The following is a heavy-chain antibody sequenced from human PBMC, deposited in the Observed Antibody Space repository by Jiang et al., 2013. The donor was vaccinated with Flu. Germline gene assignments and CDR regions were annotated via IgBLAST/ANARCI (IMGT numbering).Heavy chain of an antibody. CDR2: IDPSDSYT. D-gene: IGHD4-23*01. V-gene: IGHV5-10-1*01. CDR3: ARTEEANSPFDY. J-gene: IGHJ4*02. CDR1: EYTFTNYW. Sequence: GAEVKKPGESLRISCKGSEYTFTNYWINWVRQMPGKGLEWMGRIDPSDSYTNYSPSFQGHVTISADKSISTAYLQWSSLKASDTAMYYCARTEEANSPFDYWGQGTLVTVSS.